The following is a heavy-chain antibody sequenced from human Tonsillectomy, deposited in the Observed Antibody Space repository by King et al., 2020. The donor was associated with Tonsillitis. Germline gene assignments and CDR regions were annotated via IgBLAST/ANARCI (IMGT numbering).Heavy chain of an antibody. V-gene: IGHV3-15*01. J-gene: IGHJ4*02. CDR1: GFTFSNTW. Sequence: VQLVESGGNLVKPGGSLRLSCAASGFTFSNTWMSWVRQAPGKGLEWVGRIKSKTDGGTTDYAAPGEGRFTISRDDSKNTLYLQMNSLKTEDTAVYYCTPGIAAAGTADYWGQGTLVTVSS. D-gene: IGHD6-13*01. CDR3: TPGIAAAGTADY. CDR2: IKSKTDGGTT.